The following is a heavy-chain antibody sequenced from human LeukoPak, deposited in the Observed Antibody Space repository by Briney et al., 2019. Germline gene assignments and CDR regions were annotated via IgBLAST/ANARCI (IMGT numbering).Heavy chain of an antibody. CDR1: GFTFSSYA. J-gene: IGHJ5*02. D-gene: IGHD3-22*01. CDR3: AKDPDSSVYFENWFDP. V-gene: IGHV3-23*01. Sequence: PGGSLRLSCAASGFTFSSYAMSWVRQAQGKGLEWVSAISGSGGSTYYADSVKCRFTISRDNSKNTLYLQMNSLRAEDTAVYYCAKDPDSSVYFENWFDPWGQGTLVTVSS. CDR2: ISGSGGST.